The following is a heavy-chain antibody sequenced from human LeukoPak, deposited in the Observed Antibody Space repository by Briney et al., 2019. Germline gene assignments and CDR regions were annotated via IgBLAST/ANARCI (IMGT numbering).Heavy chain of an antibody. CDR2: ISGSGGST. CDR1: GFTFSSYA. Sequence: PGGSLRLSCAASGFTFSSYAMSWVRQAPGKGLEWVSAISGSGGSTYYADSVKGRFTISRDNSKNTLYLQMNSLRAEDTAVYYCARFPGSGSYFVDYYYGMDVWGQGTTVTVSS. J-gene: IGHJ6*02. V-gene: IGHV3-23*01. D-gene: IGHD3-10*01. CDR3: ARFPGSGSYFVDYYYGMDV.